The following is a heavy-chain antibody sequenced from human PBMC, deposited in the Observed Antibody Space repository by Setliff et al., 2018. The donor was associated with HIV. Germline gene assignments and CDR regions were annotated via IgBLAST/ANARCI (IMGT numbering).Heavy chain of an antibody. J-gene: IGHJ6*03. D-gene: IGHD6-13*01. CDR2: IYYSGST. Sequence: ETLSLTCTVSGDPMSSTSYYWGWIRQPPGKGLEWIGSIYYSGSTHYNPSLKSRVTISVDTSKNQFSLKLSSVTAADTAVYYCARLPFEYSSHMYYYYMDVWGKGTTVTVSS. V-gene: IGHV4-39*07. CDR3: ARLPFEYSSHMYYYYMDV. CDR1: GDPMSSTSYY.